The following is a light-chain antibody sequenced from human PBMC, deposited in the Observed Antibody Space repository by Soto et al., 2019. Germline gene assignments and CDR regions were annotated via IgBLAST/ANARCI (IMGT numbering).Light chain of an antibody. CDR1: QGISSY. V-gene: IGKV1-8*01. CDR2: AAS. Sequence: AIRMTQSPSSLSASTGDRVTITCRASQGISSYLAWHQQKPGKAPKLLIYAASTLQSGVPSRFSGSGSGTDFTLTISCLQSEDFATYYCQQYYSYPVAFGQGTKVEIK. CDR3: QQYYSYPVA. J-gene: IGKJ1*01.